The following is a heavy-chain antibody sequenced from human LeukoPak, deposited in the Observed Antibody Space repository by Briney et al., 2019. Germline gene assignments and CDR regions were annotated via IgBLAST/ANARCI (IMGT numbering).Heavy chain of an antibody. CDR3: ARGGGGGLRPFDY. CDR1: GGSIRSYY. J-gene: IGHJ4*02. CDR2: IYYSGST. D-gene: IGHD3-16*01. V-gene: IGHV4-59*01. Sequence: SETLSLTCTVSGGSIRSYYWSWIRQPPGKGLEWIGYIYYSGSTNYNPSLKSRVSISVDASKNQFSLKLSSVTAADTAVYYCARGGGGGLRPFDYWGQGTLVTVSS.